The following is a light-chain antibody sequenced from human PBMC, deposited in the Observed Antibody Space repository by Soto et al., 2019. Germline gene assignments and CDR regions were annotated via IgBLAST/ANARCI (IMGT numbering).Light chain of an antibody. CDR2: DAP. J-gene: IGKJ3*01. CDR1: QDISNF. Sequence: DIQMTQSPSSLSASVGDRVTITCQASQDISNFLNWYQHKPGKAPKLLINDAPNLEAVVPSRFSGSGSSTEFTFTINSLQPEDVATYYCQQYHSLPLSFGPGTKVELK. V-gene: IGKV1-33*01. CDR3: QQYHSLPLS.